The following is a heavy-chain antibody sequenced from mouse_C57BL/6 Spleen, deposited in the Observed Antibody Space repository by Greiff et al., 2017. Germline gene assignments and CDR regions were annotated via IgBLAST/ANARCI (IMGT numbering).Heavy chain of an antibody. D-gene: IGHD1-3*01. J-gene: IGHJ2*01. CDR1: GYAFSSYW. CDR3: ARSGNHDY. CDR2: IYPGDGDT. Sequence: VMLVESGAELVKPGASVKISCKASGYAFSSYWMNWVKQRPGKGLEWIGQIYPGDGDTNYNGKFKGKATLTADKASSTAYMQLSSLTSEDSAVYFCARSGNHDYWGQGTTLTVSS. V-gene: IGHV1-80*01.